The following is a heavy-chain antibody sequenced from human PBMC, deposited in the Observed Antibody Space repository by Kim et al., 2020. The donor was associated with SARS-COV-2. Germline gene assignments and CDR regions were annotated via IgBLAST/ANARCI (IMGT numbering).Heavy chain of an antibody. CDR1: GYTFTGYY. Sequence: ASVKVSCKASGYTFTGYYMHWVRQAPGQGLEWMGWINPNSGGTSYAQKFQGRVTMTRDTSISTAYMELSRLRSDDTAVYYCARGGTKDGYSLAGDAFDIWGQGTLVTVSS. CDR3: ARGGTKDGYSLAGDAFDI. CDR2: INPNSGGT. J-gene: IGHJ3*02. V-gene: IGHV1-2*02. D-gene: IGHD2-15*01.